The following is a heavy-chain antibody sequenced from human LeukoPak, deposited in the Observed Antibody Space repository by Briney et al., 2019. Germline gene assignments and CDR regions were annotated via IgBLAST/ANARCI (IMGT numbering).Heavy chain of an antibody. CDR2: IYYSGST. CDR3: AREVGRPTMIVVAYWFDP. Sequence: SQTLSLTCTVSGGSISSGGYYWSWIRQHPGKGLEWIGYIYYSGSTYYNPSLKSRVTISVDTSKNQFSLKLSSVTAADTAVYYCAREVGRPTMIVVAYWFDPWGQGTLVTVSS. J-gene: IGHJ5*02. V-gene: IGHV4-31*03. D-gene: IGHD3-22*01. CDR1: GGSISSGGYY.